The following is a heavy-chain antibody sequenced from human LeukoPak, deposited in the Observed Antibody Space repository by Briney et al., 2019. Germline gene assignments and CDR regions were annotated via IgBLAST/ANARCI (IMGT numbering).Heavy chain of an antibody. V-gene: IGHV4-38-2*01. CDR1: ASLVGIDYC. CDR3: ARGGVVVAVYFDF. D-gene: IGHD2-15*01. J-gene: IGHJ4*02. CDR2: VYHTGSA. Sequence: PPKTRSLTSVVSASLVGIDYCWGWIRKPSGKGVEWIGAVYHTGSAYYNPSLKSRVTISVDTSKNQLSLQLTSVTAADTAVYYCARGGVVVAVYFDFWGQGTLVTVSS.